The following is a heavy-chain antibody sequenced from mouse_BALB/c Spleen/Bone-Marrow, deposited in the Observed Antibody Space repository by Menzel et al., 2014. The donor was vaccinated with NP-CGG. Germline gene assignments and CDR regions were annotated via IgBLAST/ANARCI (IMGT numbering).Heavy chain of an antibody. D-gene: IGHD1-1*01. CDR3: ARNFCGSSYFDY. CDR1: GYTFTAYA. V-gene: IGHV1-67*01. J-gene: IGHJ2*01. Sequence: AQLQQSGPELVRPGVSVKLSCKGSGYTFTAYAMHWVKQSHAKSLEWIGLISTYSGNTHYNQNFKGKATMTVDKSSSTAYMELARLTSEDSAIYYCARNFCGSSYFDYWGQGTTRTVYS. CDR2: ISTYSGNT.